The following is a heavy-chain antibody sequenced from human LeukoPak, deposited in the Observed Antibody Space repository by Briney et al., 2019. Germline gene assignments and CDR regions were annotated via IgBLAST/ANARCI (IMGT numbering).Heavy chain of an antibody. V-gene: IGHV7-4-1*02. CDR1: GYTFTSYA. Sequence: ASVKVSCKASGYTFTSYAMNWVRQAPGQGLEWMGWINTNTGNPTYAQGFTGRFVFSLDTSVSTAYLQISSLKAEDTAVYYCAISVYGSGSYLDAFDIWGQGTMVTVSS. CDR2: INTNTGNP. D-gene: IGHD3-10*01. CDR3: AISVYGSGSYLDAFDI. J-gene: IGHJ3*02.